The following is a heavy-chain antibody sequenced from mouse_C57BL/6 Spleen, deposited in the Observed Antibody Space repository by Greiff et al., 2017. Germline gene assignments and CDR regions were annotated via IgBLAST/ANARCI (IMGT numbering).Heavy chain of an antibody. D-gene: IGHD1-1*01. CDR2: ISYDGSN. Sequence: EVKLMESGPGLVKPSQSLSLTCSVTGYSITSGYYWNWIRQFPGNKLEWMGYISYDGSNNYNPSLNNRISITRDTSKNQFFLKLNSVTTEDTATYYCSRDSTTVVARYFDVWGTGTTFTVSS. CDR3: SRDSTTVVARYFDV. V-gene: IGHV3-6*01. CDR1: GYSITSGYY. J-gene: IGHJ1*03.